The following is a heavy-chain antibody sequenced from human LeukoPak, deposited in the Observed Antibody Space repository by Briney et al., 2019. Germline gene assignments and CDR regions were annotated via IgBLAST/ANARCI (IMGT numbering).Heavy chain of an antibody. V-gene: IGHV3-33*01. CDR3: ARDSAAHDNDFDV. CDR1: GFSFSSYG. D-gene: IGHD6-25*01. Sequence: PGRSLPLSCIPSGFSFSSYGMHGVRQAPGKGLEGVAVIWADGNRKHHADSVEGRFAISRDNSKNILYLQMNNLRAEDTALYYCARDSAAHDNDFDVWGQGTMVTVSS. CDR2: IWADGNRK. J-gene: IGHJ3*01.